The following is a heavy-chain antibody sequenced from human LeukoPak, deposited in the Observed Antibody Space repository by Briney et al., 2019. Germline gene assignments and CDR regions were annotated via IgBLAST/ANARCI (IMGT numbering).Heavy chain of an antibody. CDR2: INHSGST. D-gene: IGHD3-10*01. Sequence: SETLSLTCAVYGGSFSGYYWSWIRQPPGKGLEWIGEINHSGSTNYNPSLKSRVTISVDTSKNQFSLKLSSVTAADTAVYYCARGHFNWALAMVRGVISWFDRWGQGTLVTVSS. CDR1: GGSFSGYY. V-gene: IGHV4-34*01. J-gene: IGHJ5*02. CDR3: ARGHFNWALAMVRGVISWFDR.